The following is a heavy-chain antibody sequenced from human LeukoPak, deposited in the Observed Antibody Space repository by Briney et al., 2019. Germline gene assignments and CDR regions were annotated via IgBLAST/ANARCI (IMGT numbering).Heavy chain of an antibody. D-gene: IGHD3-16*01. CDR2: ISSSGSTI. CDR3: AREISGGRAFDI. CDR1: GFTFSSYS. V-gene: IGHV3-48*04. Sequence: GGSLRLSCAASGFTFSSYSMNWVRQAPGKGLEWVSYISSSGSTIYYADSVKGRFTISRDNAKNSLYLQMNSLRAEDTAVYYCAREISGGRAFDIWGQGTMVTVSS. J-gene: IGHJ3*02.